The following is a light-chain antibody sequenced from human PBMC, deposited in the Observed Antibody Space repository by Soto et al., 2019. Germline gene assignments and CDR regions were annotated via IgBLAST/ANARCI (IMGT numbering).Light chain of an antibody. CDR2: AVS. CDR3: SSHSHVGTLQI. Sequence: QSALTQPASVSGSPGQSITISCTGTSSDVAIYNYVSWYQLHPGKAPKLMIYAVSVRTSGVSNRFSGSKSGNTASLTISGLPAEDEADYFCSSHSHVGTLQIFGRGTKVTVL. CDR1: SSDVAIYNY. J-gene: IGLJ1*01. V-gene: IGLV2-14*01.